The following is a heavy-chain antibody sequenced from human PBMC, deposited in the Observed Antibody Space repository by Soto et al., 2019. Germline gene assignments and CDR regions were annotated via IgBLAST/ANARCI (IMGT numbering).Heavy chain of an antibody. V-gene: IGHV1-2*04. D-gene: IGHD3-3*01. J-gene: IGHJ6*03. CDR2: INPNSGGT. CDR1: GYTFTGYY. Sequence: ASVKVSCKASGYTFTGYYMHWVRQAPGQGLEWMGWINPNSGGTNYAQKFQGWVTMTRDTSISTAYMELSRLRSDDTAVYYCARGVGPVITIFGVVISPDYYYYYMDVWGKGTTVTVSS. CDR3: ARGVGPVITIFGVVISPDYYYYYMDV.